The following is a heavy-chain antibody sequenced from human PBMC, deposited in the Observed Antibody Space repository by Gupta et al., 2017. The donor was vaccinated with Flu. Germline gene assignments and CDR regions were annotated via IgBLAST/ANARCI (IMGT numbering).Heavy chain of an antibody. V-gene: IGHV3-21*01. CDR1: GFTFSSYS. J-gene: IGHJ6*02. CDR3: ARELERTRYYYGMDV. D-gene: IGHD1-1*01. Sequence: EVQLVESGGGLVKPGGSLRLSCAASGFTFSSYSMNWVRQAPGKGLEWVSSISSSSSYIYYADSVKGRFTISRDNAKNSLYLQMNSLRAEDTAVYYCARELERTRYYYGMDVWGQGTTVTVSS. CDR2: ISSSSSYI.